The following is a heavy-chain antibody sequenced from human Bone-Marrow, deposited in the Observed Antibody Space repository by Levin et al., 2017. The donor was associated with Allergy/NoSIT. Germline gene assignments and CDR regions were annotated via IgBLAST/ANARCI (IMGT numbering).Heavy chain of an antibody. CDR2: ISYDGSNK. CDR1: GFTFSSYG. CDR3: AKDQFVGSSVTIFGVVIVHGMDV. V-gene: IGHV3-30*18. D-gene: IGHD3-3*01. Sequence: GESLKISCAASGFTFSSYGMHWVRQAPGKGLEWVAVISYDGSNKYYADSVKGRFTISRDNSKNTLYLQMNSLRAEDTAVYYCAKDQFVGSSVTIFGVVIVHGMDVWGQGTTVTVSS. J-gene: IGHJ6*02.